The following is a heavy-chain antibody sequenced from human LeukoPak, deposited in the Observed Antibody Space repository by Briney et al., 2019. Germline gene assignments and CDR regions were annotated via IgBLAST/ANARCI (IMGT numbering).Heavy chain of an antibody. D-gene: IGHD4-17*01. V-gene: IGHV4-59*01. CDR3: ARTYGDSLSFDY. Sequence: SETLSLTCTVPGGSISSYYWSWIRQPPGKGLEWIGYIYYSGSTNYNPSLKSRVTISADTSKNQFSLKLSSVTAADTAVYYCARTYGDSLSFDYWGQGTLVTVSS. CDR1: GGSISSYY. J-gene: IGHJ4*02. CDR2: IYYSGST.